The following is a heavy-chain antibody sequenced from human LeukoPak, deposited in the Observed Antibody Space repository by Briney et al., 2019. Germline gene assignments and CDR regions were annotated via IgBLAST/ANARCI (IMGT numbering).Heavy chain of an antibody. CDR3: ARTGRAWNDYSFYFDY. CDR2: INQGGSEK. Sequence: GGSLRLSCAASGFTFNKYWMSWVRQAPGKGLERVASINQGGSEKYYVDSVKGRFTISRDNAKNSLNLQMNSLGAEDTAVYCARTGRAWNDYSFYFDYWGQGTLVTVSS. V-gene: IGHV3-7*01. J-gene: IGHJ4*02. CDR1: GFTFNKYW. D-gene: IGHD3-16*01.